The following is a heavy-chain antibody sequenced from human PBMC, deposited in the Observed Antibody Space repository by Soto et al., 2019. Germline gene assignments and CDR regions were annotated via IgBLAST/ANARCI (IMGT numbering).Heavy chain of an antibody. J-gene: IGHJ4*02. CDR1: GFTFSSYA. D-gene: IGHD6-19*01. CDR3: AKGSSGWYERFDY. Sequence: EVQLLESGGGLVQPGGSLRLSCAASGFTFSSYAMSWVCQAPGKGLEWVSAISGSGGSTYYADSVKGRFTISRDNSKNTLYLQMNSLRVEDTSVYYCAKGSSGWYERFDYWGQGTLVTVSS. V-gene: IGHV3-23*01. CDR2: ISGSGGST.